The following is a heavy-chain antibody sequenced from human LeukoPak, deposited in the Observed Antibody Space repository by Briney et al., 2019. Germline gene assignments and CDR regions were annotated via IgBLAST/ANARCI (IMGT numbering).Heavy chain of an antibody. J-gene: IGHJ3*02. D-gene: IGHD6-13*01. CDR2: ISSSGSTI. V-gene: IGHV3-11*01. CDR3: ASQQLQDAFDI. Sequence: GGSLRLSCAASGFTFSDYYMSWIRQAPGKGLERVSYISSSGSTIYYADSVKGRFTISRDNAKNSLYLQMNSLRAEDTAVYYCASQQLQDAFDIWGQGTMVTVSS. CDR1: GFTFSDYY.